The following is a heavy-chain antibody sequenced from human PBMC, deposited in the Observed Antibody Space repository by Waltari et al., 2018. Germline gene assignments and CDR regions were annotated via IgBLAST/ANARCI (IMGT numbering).Heavy chain of an antibody. CDR2: VKDDGRSI. CDR1: GFAFRRHW. V-gene: IGHV3-74*01. Sequence: EVRLVESGGGLVQPGGSLRRSCAASGFAFRRHWLHWVRQVPGKGLVWVSRVKDDGRSISYADSVKGRFSISRDNAKNMLYLQMNSLRAEDTAVYYCARDLYHAMDVWGQGTTVIVSS. J-gene: IGHJ6*02. CDR3: ARDLYHAMDV.